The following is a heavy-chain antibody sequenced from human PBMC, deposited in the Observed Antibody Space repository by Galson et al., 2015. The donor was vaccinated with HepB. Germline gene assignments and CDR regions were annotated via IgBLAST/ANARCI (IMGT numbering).Heavy chain of an antibody. D-gene: IGHD3-22*01. J-gene: IGHJ5*02. CDR1: GVDISNYY. CDR2: IYFSGST. V-gene: IGHV4-59*01. Sequence: ETLSLTCTVSGVDISNYYWSWIRQSPGKGLEWIGYIYFSGSTNYNPSLKSRVTISEDTSKNQFSLRLTSVTAADTAIYYCARVFSSGYAPWGQGTLVTVSS. CDR3: ARVFSSGYAP.